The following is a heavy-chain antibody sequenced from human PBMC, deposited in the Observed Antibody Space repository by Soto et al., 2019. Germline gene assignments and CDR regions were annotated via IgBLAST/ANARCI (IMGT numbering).Heavy chain of an antibody. V-gene: IGHV3-30-3*01. CDR3: ATLAVAGEGSDY. J-gene: IGHJ4*02. CDR1: GFTFRIYA. D-gene: IGHD6-19*01. Sequence: QVQLVESGGGVVQPGRSLRLSCAASGFTFRIYAIHWVRQAPGKGLEWVAVISYDGSNKYYADSVKGRFTISRDNSKNTLYLQMNSLRAEDTAVYYCATLAVAGEGSDYWGQGTLVTVPS. CDR2: ISYDGSNK.